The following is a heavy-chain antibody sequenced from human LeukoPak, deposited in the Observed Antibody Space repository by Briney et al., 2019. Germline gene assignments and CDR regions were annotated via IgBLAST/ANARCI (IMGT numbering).Heavy chain of an antibody. V-gene: IGHV3-48*04. J-gene: IGHJ4*02. Sequence: GGSLRLSCAAAGFTFSSYSMNWVRQAPGKGLEWVSYISSSSSTIYYADSVKGRFTISRDNAKNSLYLQMNSLRAEDTAVHYCASVPLGTRAPGWGQGTLVTVSS. CDR2: ISSSSSTI. D-gene: IGHD4-23*01. CDR1: GFTFSSYS. CDR3: ASVPLGTRAPG.